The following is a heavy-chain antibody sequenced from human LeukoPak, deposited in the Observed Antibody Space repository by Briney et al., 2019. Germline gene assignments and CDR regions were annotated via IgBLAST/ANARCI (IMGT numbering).Heavy chain of an antibody. CDR2: ISHDSGIK. CDR3: VRDNPRCCGVVPANVDDY. V-gene: IGHV3-48*01. D-gene: IGHD2-15*01. Sequence: VGSLRLSCAASGFSFSRDSMNWVRQAPGKGLEWISYISHDSGIKYYADSVRGRFTISRDNAKNSLYLQMHSLRAEDTAVYFCVRDNPRCCGVVPANVDDYWGQGTLVTVSS. J-gene: IGHJ4*02. CDR1: GFSFSRDS.